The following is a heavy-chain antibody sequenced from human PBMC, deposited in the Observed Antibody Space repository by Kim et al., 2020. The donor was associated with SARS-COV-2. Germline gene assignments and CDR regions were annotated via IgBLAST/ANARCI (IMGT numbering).Heavy chain of an antibody. CDR1: GFTFDDYA. CDR3: AKDTGIAVAGRFMDV. V-gene: IGHV3-43*02. Sequence: GGSLRLSCAASGFTFDDYAMHWVRQAPGKGLEWVSLISGDGGSTYYADSVKGRFTISRDNSKNSLYLQMNSLRTEDTALYYCAKDTGIAVAGRFMDVWGQGTTVTVSS. D-gene: IGHD6-19*01. CDR2: ISGDGGST. J-gene: IGHJ6*02.